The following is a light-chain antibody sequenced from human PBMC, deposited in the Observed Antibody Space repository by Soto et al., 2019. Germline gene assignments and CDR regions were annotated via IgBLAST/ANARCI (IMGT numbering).Light chain of an antibody. Sequence: QSALTQPASVSGSPGQSITISCTGTSSDVGDYNYVSWYQQHPGKAPKLMIYEVSHRLSGVSNRFSGSKSGYTASLTISGLQDEDEADYYCSSYIINSIVVFGGGTQLTVL. J-gene: IGLJ2*01. CDR1: SSDVGDYNY. CDR2: EVS. CDR3: SSYIINSIVV. V-gene: IGLV2-14*01.